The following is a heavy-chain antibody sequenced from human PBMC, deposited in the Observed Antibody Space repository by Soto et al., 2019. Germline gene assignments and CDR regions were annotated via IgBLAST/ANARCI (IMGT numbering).Heavy chain of an antibody. J-gene: IGHJ4*02. V-gene: IGHV3-64*01. CDR3: ARGLAYFDY. Sequence: EVQLVESGGGLVQPGGSLRLSCAASGFTFSSYAMRWVRQAPGKGPEYVSAINSNGGSTYYANSVKGRFTISRDNSKNTLYLQMGSLRAEDMAVYYCARGLAYFDYWGQGTLVTVSS. CDR1: GFTFSSYA. CDR2: INSNGGST.